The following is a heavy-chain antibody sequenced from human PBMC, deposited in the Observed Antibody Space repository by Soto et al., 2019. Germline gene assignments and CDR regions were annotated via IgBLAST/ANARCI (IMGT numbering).Heavy chain of an antibody. D-gene: IGHD1-26*01. J-gene: IGHJ4*02. CDR3: ARMAGGATTVRGYLFDY. CDR1: GYTFTGYY. CDR2: INPNSGGT. V-gene: IGHV1-2*04. Sequence: QVQLVQSGAEVKKPGASVKVSCKASGYTFTGYYMHWVRQAPGQGLEWMGWINPNSGGTNYAQKFQGWVTMTRDTSISTAYMELGRVRSDDTAVYYCARMAGGATTVRGYLFDYGGQGPLVTVSS.